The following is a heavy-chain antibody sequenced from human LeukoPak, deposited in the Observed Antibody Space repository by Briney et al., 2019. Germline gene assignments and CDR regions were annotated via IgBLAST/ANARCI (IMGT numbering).Heavy chain of an antibody. J-gene: IGHJ4*02. Sequence: SETLCLTCAVYGGSFSGYYWSRIRQPPGKGLEWIEEINHSGSTNYNPSLKSRVTISVDTSKNQFSLKLSSVTAADTAVYYCAGTTARGLFEYYFDYWGQGTLVTVSS. CDR1: GGSFSGYY. CDR2: INHSGST. V-gene: IGHV4-34*01. CDR3: AGTTARGLFEYYFDY. D-gene: IGHD1-1*01.